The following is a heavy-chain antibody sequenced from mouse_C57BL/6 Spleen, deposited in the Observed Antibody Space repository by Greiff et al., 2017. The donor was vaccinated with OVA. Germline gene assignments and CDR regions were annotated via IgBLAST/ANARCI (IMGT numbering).Heavy chain of an antibody. CDR3: ARGPDAMDY. CDR1: GYTFTNYW. V-gene: IGHV1-64*01. Sequence: QVQLQQPGAELVKPGASVKLSCKASGYTFTNYWMHWVKQRPGQGLEWIGMIHPTSGGTNYNEKFKGKATLTVDKSSSTAYMQLSSLTSEDSAVYYCARGPDAMDYWGQGTSVTVSA. J-gene: IGHJ4*01. CDR2: IHPTSGGT.